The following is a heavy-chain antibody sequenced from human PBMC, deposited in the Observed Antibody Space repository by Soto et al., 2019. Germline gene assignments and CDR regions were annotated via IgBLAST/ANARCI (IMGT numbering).Heavy chain of an antibody. J-gene: IGHJ5*02. V-gene: IGHV4-30-2*01. CDR3: ARVAGSGWYDA. D-gene: IGHD6-19*01. Sequence: QVQLQASGSGLVKPSQTLSLTCAVSGGSISSGGYSWSWIRQPPGKGLEWIGDIHRSGSTYYNPSLTSRVTISVDRSKDQFSLRLSSVTAADTAVYYCARVAGSGWYDAWGQGTLVTVSS. CDR1: GGSISSGGYS. CDR2: IHRSGST.